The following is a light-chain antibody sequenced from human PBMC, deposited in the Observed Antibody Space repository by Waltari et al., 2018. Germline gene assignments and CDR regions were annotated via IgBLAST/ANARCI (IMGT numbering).Light chain of an antibody. J-gene: IGKJ2*01. CDR3: QQYESLPYT. V-gene: IGKV1-33*01. CDR2: DAS. CDR1: QDISNF. Sequence: DIQMTQSPSSVSASVGDRVTITCQASQDISNFLSWYQQKAGKAPKLLIFDASKMQTGVPYKFGGGGSGTDFTFTIDSLQPEDVATYYCQQYESLPYTFGQGTKVEI.